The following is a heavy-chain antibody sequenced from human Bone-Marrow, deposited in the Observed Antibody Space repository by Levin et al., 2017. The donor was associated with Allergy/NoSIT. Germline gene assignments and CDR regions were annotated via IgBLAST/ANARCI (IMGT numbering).Heavy chain of an antibody. V-gene: IGHV3-23*01. CDR1: GFTFRNYA. CDR2: SSGRGENT. Sequence: ASVKVSCAASGFTFRNYAMNWVRQAPGKGLEWVSGSSGRGENTYYADSVKGRFIMSRDNSKNTVSLQMSRLRDDDTAVYYCAKDSTMEITRDWHFDLWGRGTLVSVTS. J-gene: IGHJ2*01. D-gene: IGHD7-27*01. CDR3: AKDSTMEITRDWHFDL.